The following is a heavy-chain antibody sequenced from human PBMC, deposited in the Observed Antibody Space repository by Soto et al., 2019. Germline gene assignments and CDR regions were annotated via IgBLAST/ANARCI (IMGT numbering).Heavy chain of an antibody. V-gene: IGHV1-18*01. J-gene: IGHJ3*02. CDR2: ISVDSGNT. D-gene: IGHD4-4*01. CDR1: GYKFSSYA. CDR3: ARRNNAFHI. Sequence: QGQLVQSGAEVKKPGASVKVSCKASGYKFSSYALSWVRQAPGQGLEWLGWISVDSGNTKYVQSFQDRVSMTTDTSTSTAYMELTSLRSEDTAVYYCARRNNAFHIWGQGTMVTVSS.